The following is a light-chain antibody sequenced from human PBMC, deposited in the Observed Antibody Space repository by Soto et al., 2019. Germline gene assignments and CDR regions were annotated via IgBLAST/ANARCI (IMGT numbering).Light chain of an antibody. V-gene: IGKV1-17*01. Sequence: DIQMTQSPSTLSASVGDRVTITCRASQSISNYLNWYQQKPGKAPKRLIYAASSLQSGVPSRFSGSGSGTEFTLTISSLQPEDFATYYCLQHNSYPLTFGGGTKVDIK. CDR2: AAS. CDR3: LQHNSYPLT. J-gene: IGKJ4*01. CDR1: QSISNY.